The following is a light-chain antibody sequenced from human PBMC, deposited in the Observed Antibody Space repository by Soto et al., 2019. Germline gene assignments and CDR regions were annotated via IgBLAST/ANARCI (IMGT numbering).Light chain of an antibody. CDR3: QAWDNDSGV. CDR1: ELGAKF. V-gene: IGLV3-1*01. J-gene: IGLJ1*01. Sequence: SSELTQPPSVSVSPGQTVTITCSGDELGAKFASWYQQKAGQSPLLVIYEDTKRPSGIPERFSGSSSGNTATLTISGTQTMDEADYYCQAWDNDSGVFGTGTKLTVL. CDR2: EDT.